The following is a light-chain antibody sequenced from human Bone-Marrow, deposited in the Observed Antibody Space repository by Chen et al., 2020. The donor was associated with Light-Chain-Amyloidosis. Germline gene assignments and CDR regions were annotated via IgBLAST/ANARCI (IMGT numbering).Light chain of an antibody. V-gene: IGKV1-5*03. CDR2: KAS. J-gene: IGKJ1*01. CDR3: QQYASYSRT. Sequence: DIQMTQSPSTLSASVGDTVTLTCRASQSVGTWLAWYQQKPGRAPKLLIFKASNLEGGVPSRFSGSGSGTDFTLTITSLQSDDFATYHCQQYASYSRTFGKGTKVEV. CDR1: QSVGTW.